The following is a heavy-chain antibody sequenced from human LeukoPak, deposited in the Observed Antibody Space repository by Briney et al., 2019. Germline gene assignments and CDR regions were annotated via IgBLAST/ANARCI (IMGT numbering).Heavy chain of an antibody. V-gene: IGHV3-13*01. CDR3: ARGGIQVSGIDEFDY. CDR2: IGIRGDT. Sequence: PGGSLRLSCADSGFTFIDYDMHWVRQVIGKGLEWVSAIGIRGDTHYSGSVKGRFTISRENAESSLYLQMNSLRAEDTADHYCARGGIQVSGIDEFDYWGQGTLVTVSS. J-gene: IGHJ4*02. D-gene: IGHD6-19*01. CDR1: GFTFIDYD.